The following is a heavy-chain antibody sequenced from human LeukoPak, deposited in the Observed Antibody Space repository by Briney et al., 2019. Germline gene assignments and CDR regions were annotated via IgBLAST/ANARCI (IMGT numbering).Heavy chain of an antibody. CDR1: GASISTYY. V-gene: IGHV4-59*01. CDR3: ARGHSGYDY. J-gene: IGHJ4*02. Sequence: PSETLSLTCTVSGASISTYYWNWIRQPPGKGLEWIGYIYSSGSTKYNPSLKSRVTISIDTSKNQFSLKLRSVTAADTAVYYCARGHSGYDYWGQGTLVTVSS. D-gene: IGHD5-12*01. CDR2: IYSSGST.